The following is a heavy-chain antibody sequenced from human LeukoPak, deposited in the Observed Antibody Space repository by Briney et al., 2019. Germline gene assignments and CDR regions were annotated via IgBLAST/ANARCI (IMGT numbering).Heavy chain of an antibody. V-gene: IGHV3-20*04. CDR3: ARDVVVPAAMNYFFYHYMDV. CDR2: INWNGGST. CDR1: GFTFDDYG. D-gene: IGHD2-2*01. Sequence: GVSLRLFCAASGFTFDDYGMSWVRQAPGKGLEWVSGINWNGGSTGYADSVKGRFIISRDNAQNSLYLQMNSLRAEDSALYYCARDVVVPAAMNYFFYHYMDVWGKGTTVTVSS. J-gene: IGHJ6*03.